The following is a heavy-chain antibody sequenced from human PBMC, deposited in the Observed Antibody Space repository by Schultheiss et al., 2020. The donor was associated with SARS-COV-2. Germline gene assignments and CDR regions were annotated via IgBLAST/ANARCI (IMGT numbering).Heavy chain of an antibody. D-gene: IGHD2-15*01. CDR1: GFTFSSYW. CDR3: AKDYTPLTDHDAFDI. V-gene: IGHV3-7*01. CDR2: IKQDGSEK. J-gene: IGHJ3*02. Sequence: GESLKISCAASGFTFSSYWMSWVRQAPGKGLEWVANIKQDGSEKYYVDSVKGRFTISRDNAKNSLYLQMNSLRAEDTAVYYCAKDYTPLTDHDAFDIWGQGTMVTVSS.